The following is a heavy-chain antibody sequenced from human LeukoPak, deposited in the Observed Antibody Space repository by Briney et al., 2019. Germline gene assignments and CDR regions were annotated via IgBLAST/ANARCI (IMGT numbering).Heavy chain of an antibody. CDR3: ARPPAGSPWFDP. J-gene: IGHJ5*02. V-gene: IGHV1-3*01. CDR1: GYTFTSYA. CDR2: INAGNGNT. Sequence: ASVTVSCKASGYTFTSYAMHWVRQAPGQRLEWMGWINAGNGNTKYSQKFQGRVTITRDTTASTAYMELSSLRSEDTAVYYCARPPAGSPWFDPWGQGTLVTVSS. D-gene: IGHD2-2*01.